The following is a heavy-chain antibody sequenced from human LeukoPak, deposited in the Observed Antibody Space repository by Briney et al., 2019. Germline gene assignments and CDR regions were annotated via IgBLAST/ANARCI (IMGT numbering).Heavy chain of an antibody. J-gene: IGHJ4*02. CDR1: GFTLSNFA. CDR3: ARQMTPHGNFDY. CDR2: IGTAGDT. Sequence: SGGSLRLSCAASGFTLSNFAMHWVRQATGKGLEWVSAIGTAGDTFYPGSVKGRFTISRENAKNFLYLQMNNLRAEDTAVYYCARQMTPHGNFDYWGQGTLVTVSS. V-gene: IGHV3-13*01. D-gene: IGHD1-26*01.